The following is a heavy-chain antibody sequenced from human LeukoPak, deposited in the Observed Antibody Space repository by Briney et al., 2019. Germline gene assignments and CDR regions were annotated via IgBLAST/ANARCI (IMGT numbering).Heavy chain of an antibody. D-gene: IGHD3-22*01. CDR3: ARGNRHYYDSSGYYYGALFYY. CDR1: GGFISSGGYY. J-gene: IGHJ4*02. Sequence: SQTLSLTCTVSGGFISSGGYYWSWIRQHPGKGLEWIGYIYYSGSTYYNPSLKSRVTISVDTSKNQFSLKLSSVTAADTAVYYCARGNRHYYDSSGYYYGALFYYWGQGTLVTVSS. CDR2: IYYSGST. V-gene: IGHV4-31*03.